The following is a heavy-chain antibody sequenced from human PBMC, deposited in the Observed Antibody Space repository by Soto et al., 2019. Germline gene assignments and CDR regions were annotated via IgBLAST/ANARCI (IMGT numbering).Heavy chain of an antibody. J-gene: IGHJ6*02. Sequence: QVQLQQWGAGLLKPSETLSLTCAVYGGSFSGYYWSWIRQPPGKGLEWIGEINHSGSTNYNPSLKSRVTISVDTSKNQCALPLSSVTAADTAVYHCARGSSRSGTSCASTARCAHGMDVWGQGTTVTVSS. CDR3: ARGSSRSGTSCASTARCAHGMDV. V-gene: IGHV4-34*01. D-gene: IGHD2-2*01. CDR2: INHSGST. CDR1: GGSFSGYY.